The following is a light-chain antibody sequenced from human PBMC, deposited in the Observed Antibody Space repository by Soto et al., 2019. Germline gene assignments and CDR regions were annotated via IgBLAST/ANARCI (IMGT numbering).Light chain of an antibody. Sequence: EVVLTQSPGTLSLSPGERATLSCRASQSFSRTYLAWYQQKPGQAPRLLIYGASRRANGIPDRFSGSGSGTDFTLTITRLEPDDFAVYYCQDYGSSRTFGQGTTVEIK. V-gene: IGKV3-20*01. CDR1: QSFSRTY. CDR2: GAS. J-gene: IGKJ1*01. CDR3: QDYGSSRT.